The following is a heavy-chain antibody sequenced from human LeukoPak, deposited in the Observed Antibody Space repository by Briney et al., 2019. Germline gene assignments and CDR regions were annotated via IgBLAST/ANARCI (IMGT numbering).Heavy chain of an antibody. Sequence: ASVKVSCKASGYSFTSYDINWVRQATGQGLEWMGWMNPNSGNTGYAQNFQGRVTMTRSTSISTAYMELSSLRSEDTAVYYCARRRIWSGYYLPDWFDPWGQGTLVTVSS. D-gene: IGHD3-3*01. CDR2: MNPNSGNT. CDR1: GYSFTSYD. J-gene: IGHJ5*02. CDR3: ARRRIWSGYYLPDWFDP. V-gene: IGHV1-8*01.